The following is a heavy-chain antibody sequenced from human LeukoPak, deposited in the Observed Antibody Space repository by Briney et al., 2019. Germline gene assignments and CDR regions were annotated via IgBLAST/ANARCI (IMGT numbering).Heavy chain of an antibody. Sequence: GGSLRLSCAASGFIFSNHAVSWVRQAPGKGPEWVSSISGSGGNTYYAHSVRGRFTISRDNSKNTLYLQMNSLRAEDTAVYYCARRGNRQPFDYWGQGTLVTVSS. CDR3: ARRGNRQPFDY. CDR2: ISGSGGNT. D-gene: IGHD3-16*01. V-gene: IGHV3-23*01. J-gene: IGHJ4*02. CDR1: GFIFSNHA.